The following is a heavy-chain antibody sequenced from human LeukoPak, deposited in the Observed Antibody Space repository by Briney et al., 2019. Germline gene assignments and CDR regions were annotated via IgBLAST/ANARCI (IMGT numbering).Heavy chain of an antibody. Sequence: SETLSLTCTVSGGSISSYYWSWIRQPPGKGLEWIGYIYYSGSTNYNPSLKSRVTISVDTSKNQFSLKLSSVTAADTAVYYCARWGYGPYGYYYYYMDVWGQRDHGHRLL. CDR1: GGSISSYY. CDR3: ARWGYGPYGYYYYYMDV. CDR2: IYYSGST. J-gene: IGHJ6*03. V-gene: IGHV4-59*01. D-gene: IGHD5-18*01.